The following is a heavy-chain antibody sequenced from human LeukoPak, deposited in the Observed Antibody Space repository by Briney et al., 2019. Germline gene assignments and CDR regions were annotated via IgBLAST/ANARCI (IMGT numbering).Heavy chain of an antibody. D-gene: IGHD2-15*01. J-gene: IGHJ4*02. V-gene: IGHV4-59*02. Sequence: PSETLSLTCVVSGGSVSGYYWGWIRQPPGRGLEWIGDVYYSGSTNYNPSFKSRITISVDTSRNQFSLQLSSVTAADTAVYYCARIHRYCSGGACYVLDNWGQGTLVAVSS. CDR1: GGSVSGYY. CDR2: VYYSGST. CDR3: ARIHRYCSGGACYVLDN.